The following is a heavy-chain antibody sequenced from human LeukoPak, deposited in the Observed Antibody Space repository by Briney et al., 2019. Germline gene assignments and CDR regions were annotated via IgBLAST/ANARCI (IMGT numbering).Heavy chain of an antibody. Sequence: SETLSLTCAVYGGSFSGYHWSWIRQPPGKGLEWTGEINHSGSTNYNPSLKSRVTISVDTSKNQFSLKWSSVTAADTAVYYCARSNRFDPWGQGTLVTVSS. CDR1: GGSFSGYH. CDR2: INHSGST. CDR3: ARSNRFDP. J-gene: IGHJ5*02. V-gene: IGHV4-34*01.